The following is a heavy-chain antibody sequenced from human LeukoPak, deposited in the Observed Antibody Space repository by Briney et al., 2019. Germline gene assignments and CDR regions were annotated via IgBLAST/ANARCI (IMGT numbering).Heavy chain of an antibody. J-gene: IGHJ4*02. D-gene: IGHD5-18*01. Sequence: PETLCLTCAVYGGSFSGFYWSWIRQPPGKGLEWIGEISHSGTTYYNPSLESRVTVSVDTSKSQFSLRLSSVTAADTAVYYCARGGLDTKRGGYFDFWGQGILVTVSS. CDR2: ISHSGTT. CDR1: GGSFSGFY. CDR3: ARGGLDTKRGGYFDF. V-gene: IGHV4-34*01.